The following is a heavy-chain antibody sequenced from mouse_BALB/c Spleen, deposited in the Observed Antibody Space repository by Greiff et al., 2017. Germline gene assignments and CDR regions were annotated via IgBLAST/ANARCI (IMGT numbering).Heavy chain of an antibody. CDR2: ISTYYGDA. V-gene: IGHV1-67*01. CDR1: GYTFTDYA. Sequence: VQLQQSGPELVRPGVSVKISCKGSGYTFTDYAMHWVKQSHAKSLEWIGVISTYYGDASYNQKFKGKATMTVDKSSSTAYMELARLTSEDSAIYYCARGTRKAMDYWGQGTSVTVSS. CDR3: ARGTRKAMDY. J-gene: IGHJ4*01.